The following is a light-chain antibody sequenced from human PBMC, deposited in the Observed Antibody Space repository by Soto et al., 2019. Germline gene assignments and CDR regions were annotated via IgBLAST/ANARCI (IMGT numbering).Light chain of an antibody. CDR2: EAT. CDR1: SSDVGGYNY. Sequence: QSALTQPPSASGSPGQSVTISCTGTSSDVGGYNYVSWFQQYPGRAPKLMIYEATKRPSGVPARFSGSKSGNTASLTVSGLQAEDEADYYCCSYAASDNFYFVFGGGTKLTVL. CDR3: CSYAASDNFYFV. V-gene: IGLV2-8*01. J-gene: IGLJ3*02.